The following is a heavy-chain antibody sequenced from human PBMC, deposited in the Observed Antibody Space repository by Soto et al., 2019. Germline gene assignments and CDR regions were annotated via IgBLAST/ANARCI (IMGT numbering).Heavy chain of an antibody. J-gene: IGHJ5*02. CDR3: ARGDYIWGSISPFDP. Sequence: GGSLRLSCAASGFTFSSYSMNWVRQAPGKGLEWVSSISSSSSYIYYADSVKGRFTISRDNAKNSLYLQMNSLRAEDTAVYYCARGDYIWGSISPFDPWGQGTLVTGSS. CDR1: GFTFSSYS. CDR2: ISSSSSYI. D-gene: IGHD3-16*01. V-gene: IGHV3-21*01.